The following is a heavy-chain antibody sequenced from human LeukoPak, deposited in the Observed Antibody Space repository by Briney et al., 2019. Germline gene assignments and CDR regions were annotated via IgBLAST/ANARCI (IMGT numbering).Heavy chain of an antibody. CDR2: IYYSGST. CDR1: GGSISSYY. V-gene: IGHV4-59*01. J-gene: IGHJ4*02. D-gene: IGHD6-19*01. CDR3: ARVVMSSGWYLVY. Sequence: PSETLSLTCTASGGSISSYYWSWIRQPPGKGLEWIGYIYYSGSTNYNPSLKSRVTISVDTSKNQFSLKLSSVTAADTAVYYCARVVMSSGWYLVYWGQGTLVTVSS.